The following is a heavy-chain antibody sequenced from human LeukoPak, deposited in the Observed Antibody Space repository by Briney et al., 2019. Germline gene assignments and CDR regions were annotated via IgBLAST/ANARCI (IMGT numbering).Heavy chain of an antibody. V-gene: IGHV4-39*07. CDR1: GGSISSTSYY. CDR3: ARAAYYYDSSAFWFDP. D-gene: IGHD3-22*01. J-gene: IGHJ5*02. Sequence: SETLSLTCTVSGGSISSTSYYWGWIRQPPGKGLEWIGSIYYSWDTYYNPSLKSRVTISVDTSKNQFSLKLSSVTAADTAVYYCARAAYYYDSSAFWFDPWGQGTLVTVSS. CDR2: IYYSWDT.